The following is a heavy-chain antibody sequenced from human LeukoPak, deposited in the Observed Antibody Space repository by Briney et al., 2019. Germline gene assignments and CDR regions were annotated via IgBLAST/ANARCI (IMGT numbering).Heavy chain of an antibody. Sequence: SETLSLTCTVSGGSMSDYYWSWIRKPPGQGLEWIGNMYYSGSTIYNPSPELRVPISIDTTKTQFSLKMSSVPTAAPAVDYYARGRYCIGGICYSGRFDPWGRGTLVTVSS. V-gene: IGHV4-59*13. J-gene: IGHJ5*02. CDR1: GGSMSDYY. CDR2: MYYSGST. CDR3: ARGRYCIGGICYSGRFDP. D-gene: IGHD2-15*01.